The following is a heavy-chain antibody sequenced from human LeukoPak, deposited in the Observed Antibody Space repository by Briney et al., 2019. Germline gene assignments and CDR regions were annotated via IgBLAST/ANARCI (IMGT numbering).Heavy chain of an antibody. CDR3: ARANYYGSGSYYIRRYNWFDP. CDR2: INHSGST. CDR1: GGSFSGYY. J-gene: IGHJ5*02. V-gene: IGHV4-34*01. Sequence: SETLSLTCAVYGGSFSGYYWSWIRQPPGKGLEWIGEINHSGSTNYNPSLKSRVTISVDTSKNQFSLKLSSVTAADTAVYYCARANYYGSGSYYIRRYNWFDPWGQGTLDTVSS. D-gene: IGHD3-10*01.